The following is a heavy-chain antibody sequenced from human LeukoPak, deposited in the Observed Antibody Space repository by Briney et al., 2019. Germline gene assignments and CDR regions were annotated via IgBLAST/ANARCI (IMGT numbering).Heavy chain of an antibody. Sequence: SGTLSLTCAVYGGSFSGYYWSWIRQPPGKGLEWIGEINHSGSTNYNPSLKSRVTISVDTSKNQFSLKLSSVTAADTAVYYCARGLLWFGELLHYYYGMDVWGQGTTVTVSS. J-gene: IGHJ6*02. D-gene: IGHD3-10*01. CDR2: INHSGST. V-gene: IGHV4-34*01. CDR1: GGSFSGYY. CDR3: ARGLLWFGELLHYYYGMDV.